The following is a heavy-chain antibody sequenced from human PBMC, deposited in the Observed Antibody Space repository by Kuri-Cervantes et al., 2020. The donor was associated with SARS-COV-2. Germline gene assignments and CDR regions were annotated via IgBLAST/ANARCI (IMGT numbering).Heavy chain of an antibody. D-gene: IGHD3-10*01. J-gene: IGHJ3*02. CDR3: ARVKHRITMVRGVITDDAFDI. CDR1: GYTFTSYA. Sequence: ASVKVSCKASGYTFTSYAMHWVRQAPGQRLEWMGWINAGNGNTKYSQKFQGRVTITRDTSASTAYMELSSLRSGDTAVYYCARVKHRITMVRGVITDDAFDIWSQGTMVTVSS. CDR2: INAGNGNT. V-gene: IGHV1-3*01.